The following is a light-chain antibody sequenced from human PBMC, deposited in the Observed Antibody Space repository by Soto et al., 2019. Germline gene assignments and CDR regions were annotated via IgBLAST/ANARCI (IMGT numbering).Light chain of an antibody. V-gene: IGKV1-39*01. CDR2: EAS. CDR3: QQSYCSPPFT. Sequence: DIQLTQSPSPLSASVGDRVYITCRTSQDVSSYLNWYQAKPGKAPKLLVYEASTLESGVPSRFSGSGSGTEFNLTISSLQPEDSATYYCQQSYCSPPFTFGPGTRVDI. J-gene: IGKJ3*01. CDR1: QDVSSY.